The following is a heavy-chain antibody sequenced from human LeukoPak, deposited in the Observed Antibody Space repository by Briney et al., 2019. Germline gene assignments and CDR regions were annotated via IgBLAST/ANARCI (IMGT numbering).Heavy chain of an antibody. CDR1: GFTFSDYH. CDR3: ARDRSDYIWGSYRYPDY. J-gene: IGHJ4*02. Sequence: PGGSLRLSCAASGFTFSDYHMSWIRQAPGKGLEWVSYISSSGSTIYYADSVKGRFTISRDNAKNSLYLQMNSLRAEDTAVYYCARDRSDYIWGSYRYPDYWGQGTLVTVSS. V-gene: IGHV3-11*01. CDR2: ISSSGSTI. D-gene: IGHD3-16*02.